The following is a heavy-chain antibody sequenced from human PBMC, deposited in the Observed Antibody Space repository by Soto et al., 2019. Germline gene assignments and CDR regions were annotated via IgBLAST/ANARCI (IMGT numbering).Heavy chain of an antibody. D-gene: IGHD2-15*01. V-gene: IGHV1-69*02. CDR3: ASLYCSGGSCYSWDY. CDR1: GGTFSSYT. J-gene: IGHJ4*02. CDR2: IIPILGIA. Sequence: ASVKVSCKASGGTFSSYTISWVRQAPGQGLEWMGRIIPILGIANYAQKFQGRVTITADKSTSTAYMELSSLRSEDTAVYYCASLYCSGGSCYSWDYWGQGTLVTVSS.